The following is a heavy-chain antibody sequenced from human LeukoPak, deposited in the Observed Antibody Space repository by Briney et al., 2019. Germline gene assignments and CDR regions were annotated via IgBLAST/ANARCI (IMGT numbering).Heavy chain of an antibody. CDR1: GGSISSSSYY. Sequence: SETLSLTCTVSGGSISSSSYYWGWIRQPPGKELEWIGSIYYSGSTYYNPSLKSRVTISVDTSKNQFSLKLSSVTAADTAVYYCASTRSTSRFCWFDPWGQGTLVTVSS. J-gene: IGHJ5*02. CDR3: ASTRSTSRFCWFDP. CDR2: IYYSGST. D-gene: IGHD2-2*01. V-gene: IGHV4-39*01.